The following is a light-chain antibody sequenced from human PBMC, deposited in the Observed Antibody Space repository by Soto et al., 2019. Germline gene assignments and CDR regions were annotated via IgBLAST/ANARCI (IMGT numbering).Light chain of an antibody. V-gene: IGKV1-9*01. CDR3: QQHNSFSIT. Sequence: DIQLTQSPSFLSASEGDRVTITCRASQDIHVFLAWYQHKPGKAPRLLIDSASTLQSGVPSRFSGSRSGTEFTLTINSLQADDFATYYCQQHNSFSITFGQGTRLEIK. CDR2: SAS. CDR1: QDIHVF. J-gene: IGKJ5*01.